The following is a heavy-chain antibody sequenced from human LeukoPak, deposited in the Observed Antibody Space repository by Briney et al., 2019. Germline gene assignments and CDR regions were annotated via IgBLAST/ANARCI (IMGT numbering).Heavy chain of an antibody. V-gene: IGHV3-74*01. CDR1: GFTFSSYW. D-gene: IGHD3-3*01. CDR2: INSDGSST. J-gene: IGHJ3*02. CDR3: ARGIFGVVAGAFDI. Sequence: GSLRLSCAASGFTFSSYWMHWVRQAPGKGLVWVSRINSDGSSTSYADSVKGRFTISRDNAKNTLYLQMNSLRAEDTAVYYCARGIFGVVAGAFDIWGQGTMVTVSS.